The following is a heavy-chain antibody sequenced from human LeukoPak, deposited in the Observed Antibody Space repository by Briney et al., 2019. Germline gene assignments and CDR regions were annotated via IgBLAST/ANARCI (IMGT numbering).Heavy chain of an antibody. CDR1: GGSISSGSYS. D-gene: IGHD3-22*01. J-gene: IGHJ5*02. Sequence: SETLSLTCTVSGGSISSGSYSWSWIRQPAGKGLEWIGRIYTSGSTNYNPSLKSRVTISVDTSEKQFSLKLSSVTAADTAVYYCAREKIAYYDNSGRGWFDPWGQGTLVTVSS. CDR3: AREKIAYYDNSGRGWFDP. V-gene: IGHV4-61*02. CDR2: IYTSGST.